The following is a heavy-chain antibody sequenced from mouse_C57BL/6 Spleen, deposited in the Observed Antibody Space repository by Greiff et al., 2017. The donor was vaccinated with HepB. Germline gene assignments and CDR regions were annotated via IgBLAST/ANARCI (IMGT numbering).Heavy chain of an antibody. D-gene: IGHD1-1*01. V-gene: IGHV1-18*01. CDR3: ARHGSRSYYFDY. J-gene: IGHJ2*01. CDR2: INPNNGGT. CDR1: GYTFTDYN. Sequence: EVKLQQSGPELVKPGASVKIPCKASGYTFTDYNMDWVKQSHGKSLEWIGDINPNNGGTIYNQKFKGKATLTVDKSSSTAYMELRSLTSEDTAVYYCARHGSRSYYFDYWGQGTTLTVSS.